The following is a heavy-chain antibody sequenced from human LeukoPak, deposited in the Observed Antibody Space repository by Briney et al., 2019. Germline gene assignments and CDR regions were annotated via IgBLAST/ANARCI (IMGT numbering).Heavy chain of an antibody. CDR3: ARVAAAGTGFDY. D-gene: IGHD6-13*01. Sequence: SETLSLTCTVSGGSITTAGYYWSWIRQPPGKGLEWIGYISYSGGTYFNPSLQSRVTISVDTSKNQFSLKLSSVTAADTAVYYCARVAAAGTGFDYWGQGTLVTVSS. J-gene: IGHJ4*02. CDR1: GGSITTAGYY. V-gene: IGHV4-61*08. CDR2: ISYSGGT.